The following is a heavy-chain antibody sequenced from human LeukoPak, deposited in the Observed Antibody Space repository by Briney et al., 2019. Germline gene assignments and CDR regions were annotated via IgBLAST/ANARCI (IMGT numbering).Heavy chain of an antibody. D-gene: IGHD3-22*01. Sequence: NPSETLSLTCTVSGGSISSGDYSWSWLRQPPGKGLEWIGYIYYSGSTYYNPSLKSRVTISVDTSKNQFSLKLSSVTAADTAVYYCARELAITTRSGDAFDIWGQGTMVTVSS. CDR1: GGSISSGDYS. V-gene: IGHV4-30-4*01. CDR3: ARELAITTRSGDAFDI. CDR2: IYYSGST. J-gene: IGHJ3*02.